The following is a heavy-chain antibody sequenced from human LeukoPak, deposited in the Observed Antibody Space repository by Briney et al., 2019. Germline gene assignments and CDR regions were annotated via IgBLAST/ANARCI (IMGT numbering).Heavy chain of an antibody. J-gene: IGHJ4*02. Sequence: GGSLRLSCTVSGFTVSSNSMSWVRQAPGKGLEWVSFIYSDNTHYSDSVKGRFTISRDNSKNTLYLQMNSLRAEDTAVYYCARRAGAYSHPYDYGGQGTLVTVSS. CDR2: IYSDNT. V-gene: IGHV3-53*01. D-gene: IGHD4/OR15-4a*01. CDR1: GFTVSSNS. CDR3: ARRAGAYSHPYDY.